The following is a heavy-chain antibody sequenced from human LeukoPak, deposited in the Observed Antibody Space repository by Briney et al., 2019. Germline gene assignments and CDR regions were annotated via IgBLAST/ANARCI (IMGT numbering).Heavy chain of an antibody. Sequence: GGSPRLSCAASGFTFSNYAMSWVRQAPGKGLEWVSSISGSGGSTYYADSVKGRFTISRDNAKNTLYLQMNSLRAEATAVYYCARDSGSYSFDYWGQGTLVTVSS. D-gene: IGHD1-26*01. J-gene: IGHJ4*02. CDR3: ARDSGSYSFDY. CDR1: GFTFSNYA. V-gene: IGHV3-23*01. CDR2: ISGSGGST.